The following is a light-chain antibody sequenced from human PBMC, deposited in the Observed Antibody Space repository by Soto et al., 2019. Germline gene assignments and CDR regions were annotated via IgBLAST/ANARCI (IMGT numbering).Light chain of an antibody. CDR2: GQS. Sequence: PGTLSLSPGARATLSCMASQSVGSKLAWYQQKPGQAPRLLIYGQSNRATGIPDRFTGSGSGTDFTLTISSLQTEEFAVYVCQHYGTSPFTVGQGTRLEIK. V-gene: IGKV3-20*01. CDR3: QHYGTSPFT. CDR1: QSVGSK. J-gene: IGKJ5*01.